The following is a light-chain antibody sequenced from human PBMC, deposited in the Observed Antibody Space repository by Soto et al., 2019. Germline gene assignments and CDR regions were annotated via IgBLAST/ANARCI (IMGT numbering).Light chain of an antibody. CDR2: EVS. CDR1: SSDVGSHNL. J-gene: IGLJ7*01. CDR3: CSYGGRREV. Sequence: QSALTQPASVSGSPGQSITISCTGTSSDVGSHNLVSWYQQHPGQAPKLMIYEVSKRPLGVSARFSASKSGNTASLTISGLQAEDEADYYCCSYGGRREVFGGGTQLTVL. V-gene: IGLV2-23*02.